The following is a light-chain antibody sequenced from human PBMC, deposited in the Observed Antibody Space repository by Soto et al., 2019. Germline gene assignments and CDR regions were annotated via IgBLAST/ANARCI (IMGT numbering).Light chain of an antibody. CDR1: QTLAGNY. Sequence: EIVLTQSPGTLSLSPGERATLPCRPSQTLAGNYLAWYQQKPGQAPRLFIYGSSNRATGIPDRFSGSGSGTDFPLTISRLEPEDFAVYYCQQCGPSLKYTFGQGTTLEIK. CDR2: GSS. V-gene: IGKV3-20*01. CDR3: QQCGPSLKYT. J-gene: IGKJ2*01.